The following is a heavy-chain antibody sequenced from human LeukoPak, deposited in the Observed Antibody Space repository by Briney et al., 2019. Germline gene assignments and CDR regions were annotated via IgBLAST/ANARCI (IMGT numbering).Heavy chain of an antibody. CDR1: GYTLTELS. D-gene: IGHD3-22*01. Sequence: ASVKVSCKVSGYTLTELSMHWVRQAPGKGLEWMGGFDPEDGETIYAQKFQGRVTMTEDTSTDTAYMKLSSLRSEDTAVYYYATRINPRNYYDSSGYYYGFDYWGQGTLVTVSS. CDR3: ATRINPRNYYDSSGYYYGFDY. V-gene: IGHV1-24*01. CDR2: FDPEDGET. J-gene: IGHJ4*02.